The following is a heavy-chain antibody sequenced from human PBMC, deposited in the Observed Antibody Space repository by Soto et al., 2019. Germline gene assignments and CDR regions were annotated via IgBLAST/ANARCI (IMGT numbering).Heavy chain of an antibody. J-gene: IGHJ6*02. D-gene: IGHD2-2*02. CDR1: GGTFSSYA. CDR3: ARVSGYCSSTSCYIPYYYYGMDV. Sequence: QVQLVQSGAEVKKPGSSVKVSCKASGGTFSSYAISWVRQAPGQGLEWMGGIIPIFGTANYAQKFQGRVTITADESTSTAYMELSSLRAEDTAVYYCARVSGYCSSTSCYIPYYYYGMDVWGQGTTVTVSS. CDR2: IIPIFGTA. V-gene: IGHV1-69*01.